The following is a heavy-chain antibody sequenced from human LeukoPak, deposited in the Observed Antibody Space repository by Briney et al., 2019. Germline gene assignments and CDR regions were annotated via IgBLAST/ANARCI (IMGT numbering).Heavy chain of an antibody. CDR1: GFTFSDYR. CDR3: AKEIGYCSSTSCYEIDY. Sequence: PGGSLRLSCAASGFTFSDYRMNWIRQAPGKGLEWVSYISSGSSSIYYADSVKGRFTISRDNAKKSLYLHMNSLRAEDTAVYYCAKEIGYCSSTSCYEIDYWGQGTLVTVSS. D-gene: IGHD2-2*01. V-gene: IGHV3-48*01. J-gene: IGHJ4*02. CDR2: ISSGSSSI.